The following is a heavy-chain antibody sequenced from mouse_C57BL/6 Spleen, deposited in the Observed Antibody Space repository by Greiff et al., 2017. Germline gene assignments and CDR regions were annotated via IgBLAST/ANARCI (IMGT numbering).Heavy chain of an antibody. CDR2: IYPGSGST. D-gene: IGHD1-1*01. V-gene: IGHV1-55*01. J-gene: IGHJ4*01. CDR3: SRGGEYYGSSGAMDY. Sequence: QVQLQQPGAELVKPGASVKMSCKASGYTFTSYWITWVKQRPGQGLEWIGDIYPGSGSTNYNEKFKSKATLTVDTSSSTAYMQLSSLTSEDSAVYYCSRGGEYYGSSGAMDYWGQGTSVTVSS. CDR1: GYTFTSYW.